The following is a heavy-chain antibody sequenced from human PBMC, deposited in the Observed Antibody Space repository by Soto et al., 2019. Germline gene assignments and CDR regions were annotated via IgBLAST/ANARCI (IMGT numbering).Heavy chain of an antibody. CDR2: IYSSENT. CDR1: GGSISSSTYY. J-gene: IGHJ6*02. Sequence: ETLSLTCTVSGGSISSSTYYWVWIRQPPGKGREWIGNIYSSENTYYNPSLGSRVTISVDTSKNEFSLRLSSVTAADTAVYYCASGGRRSPGMDVWGQGTTVTVSS. CDR3: ASGGRRSPGMDV. V-gene: IGHV4-39*01.